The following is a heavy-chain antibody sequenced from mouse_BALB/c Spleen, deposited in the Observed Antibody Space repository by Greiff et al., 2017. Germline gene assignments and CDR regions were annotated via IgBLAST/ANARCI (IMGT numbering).Heavy chain of an antibody. CDR2: INPYNGAT. V-gene: IGHV1-31*01. CDR1: GYSFTGYY. D-gene: IGHD3-1*01. CDR3: AREGLRY. Sequence: EVQLVESGPELVKPGASVKISCKASGYSFTGYYMHWVKQSHVKSLEWIGRINPYNGATSYNQNFKDKASLTVDKSSSTAYMELHSLTSEDSAVYYCAREGLRYWGQGTTLTVSS. J-gene: IGHJ2*01.